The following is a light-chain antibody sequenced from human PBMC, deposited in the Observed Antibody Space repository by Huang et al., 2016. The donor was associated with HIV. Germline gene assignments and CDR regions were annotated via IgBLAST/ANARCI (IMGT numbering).Light chain of an antibody. Sequence: VIWMTQSPSLLSASKGDKVTFICRVSQGIDSYLSWYQQKPGKAPELLISAASTWQGGVPSRFNGSGSGTDFTLTISRLQSEDFANYYCQQYYTFPWTFGQGTKVDVK. V-gene: IGKV1D-8*01. CDR1: QGIDSY. J-gene: IGKJ1*01. CDR3: QQYYTFPWT. CDR2: AAS.